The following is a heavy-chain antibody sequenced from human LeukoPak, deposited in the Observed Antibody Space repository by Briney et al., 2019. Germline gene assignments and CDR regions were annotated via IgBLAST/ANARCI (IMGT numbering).Heavy chain of an antibody. J-gene: IGHJ3*02. CDR3: ARDFYSSSWYRVDGQTDAFDI. V-gene: IGHV1-46*01. CDR2: INPSGGST. CDR1: GYTFTSYY. Sequence: ASVKVSCKASGYTFTSYYMHWVRQAPGQGLEWMGIINPSGGSTSYAQKFQGRVTMTRDTSTSTVYMELSSLRSEDTAVYYCARDFYSSSWYRVDGQTDAFDIWGQGTMVTVSS. D-gene: IGHD6-13*01.